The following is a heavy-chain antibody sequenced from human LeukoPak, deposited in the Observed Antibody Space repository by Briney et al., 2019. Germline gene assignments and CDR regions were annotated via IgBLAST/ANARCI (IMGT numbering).Heavy chain of an antibody. CDR2: ISGSGGST. V-gene: IGHV3-23*01. D-gene: IGHD6-13*01. CDR1: GFTFSSYA. J-gene: IGHJ4*02. Sequence: GGSLRLSCAASGFTFSSYAMSWVRQAPGKGLEWVSAISGSGGSTYYADSVKGRFTISRDNAKNSLYLQMNSLRAEDTAVYYCARDPGAADYWGQGTLVTVSS. CDR3: ARDPGAADY.